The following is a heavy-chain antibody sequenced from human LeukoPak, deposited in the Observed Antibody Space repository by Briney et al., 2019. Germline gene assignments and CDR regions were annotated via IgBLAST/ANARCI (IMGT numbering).Heavy chain of an antibody. CDR3: ARDLGNTGWYTFDF. D-gene: IGHD2-8*01. J-gene: IGHJ4*02. CDR1: GDSVSSKNGA. CDR2: TYYRSKWYY. V-gene: IGHV6-1*01. Sequence: SQTLSLTCAISGDSVSSKNGAWNWIRQSPSRGLEWLGRTYYRSKWYYDYAVSVQGRITIDPDTSRNEFSLQLSSVTPEDTAVYYWARDLGNTGWYTFDFWGQGILVTVSS.